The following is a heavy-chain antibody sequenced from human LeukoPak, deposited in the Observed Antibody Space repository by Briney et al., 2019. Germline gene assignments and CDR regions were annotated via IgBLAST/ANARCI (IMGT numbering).Heavy chain of an antibody. J-gene: IGHJ1*01. D-gene: IGHD6-19*01. CDR1: GYTFTGYY. V-gene: IGHV1-2*02. Sequence: ASVNVSCKASGYTFTGYYMHWVRQAPGQGLEWMGWTNPNSGGTNYAQKFQGRVTMTRDTSINTAYMEVSSLISDDTAVYFCARDLSAVAARYLQHWGQGTLVTVSS. CDR2: TNPNSGGT. CDR3: ARDLSAVAARYLQH.